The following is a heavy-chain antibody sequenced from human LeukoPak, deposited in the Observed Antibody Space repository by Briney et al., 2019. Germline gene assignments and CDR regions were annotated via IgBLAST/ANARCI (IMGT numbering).Heavy chain of an antibody. D-gene: IGHD6-13*01. Sequence: GGSLRLSCAASGFTFSSYAMSWVRQAPGKGLEWVSAISGSGGSTYYADSVKGRFTISRDNSKNTLYLQMNSLRAEDTAVYYCAKDSEQLPEGIIVYWGQGTLVTVCS. CDR2: ISGSGGST. V-gene: IGHV3-23*01. CDR3: AKDSEQLPEGIIVY. CDR1: GFTFSSYA. J-gene: IGHJ4*02.